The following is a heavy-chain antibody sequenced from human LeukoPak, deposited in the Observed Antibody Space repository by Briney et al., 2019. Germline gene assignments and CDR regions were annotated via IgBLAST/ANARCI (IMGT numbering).Heavy chain of an antibody. J-gene: IGHJ3*02. CDR1: GGSLSSYY. D-gene: IGHD3-22*01. Sequence: SETLSLTCTVSGGSLSSYYCSWIRQSPGKGLEWIGYIYHSGITNYNPSLKSRVTISIDTSKNQFSLKLTSVTAADTAVYYCARGRGAYDSSGFGIWGQGTMVNVSS. V-gene: IGHV4-59*01. CDR2: IYHSGIT. CDR3: ARGRGAYDSSGFGI.